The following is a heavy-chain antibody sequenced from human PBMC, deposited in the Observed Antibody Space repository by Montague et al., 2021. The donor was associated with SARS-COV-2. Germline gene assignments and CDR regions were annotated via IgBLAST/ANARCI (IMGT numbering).Heavy chain of an antibody. V-gene: IGHV1-2*02. CDR2: INPNRGGT. CDR3: ARDLVVSHAMDV. Sequence: SVKVSCKASGYTFSAYYIHWLRQAPGQGLEYMGWINPNRGGTNFAQRFHGRVTLTRDTSISTVDMELTSLTSDDTAVYYCARDLVVSHAMDVWGQGTTVTVSS. CDR1: GYTFSAYY. J-gene: IGHJ6*02. D-gene: IGHD3-22*01.